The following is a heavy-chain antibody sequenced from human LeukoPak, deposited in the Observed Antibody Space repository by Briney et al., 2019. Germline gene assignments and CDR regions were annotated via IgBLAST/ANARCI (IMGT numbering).Heavy chain of an antibody. CDR3: ARLGYGGYYDY. V-gene: IGHV4-39*01. D-gene: IGHD3-22*01. J-gene: IGHJ4*02. CDR2: IYYSGST. Sequence: SETLSLTCTVSGGSISSSSYYWGWIRQPPGKGLEWIGSIYYSGSTYYNPSLKSRVTISVDTSKNQFSLKLSSVTAADTAVYYCARLGYGGYYDYWGQGTLVTVSS. CDR1: GGSISSSSYY.